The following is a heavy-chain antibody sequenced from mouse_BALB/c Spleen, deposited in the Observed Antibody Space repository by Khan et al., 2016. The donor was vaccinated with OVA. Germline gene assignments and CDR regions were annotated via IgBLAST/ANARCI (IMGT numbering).Heavy chain of an antibody. V-gene: IGHV3-2*02. J-gene: IGHJ2*01. D-gene: IGHD1-3*01. CDR1: GYSITSGYG. CDR2: ISYSGST. Sequence: EVKLLESGPGLVKPSQSLSLTCTVTGYSITSGYGWNWIRQFPGNKLEWMGYISYSGSTNYNPSLKSRTSITRDTSKNQFFLQLNSVTTEDTATYYCARTDRITYWGQGTTLTVSA. CDR3: ARTDRITY.